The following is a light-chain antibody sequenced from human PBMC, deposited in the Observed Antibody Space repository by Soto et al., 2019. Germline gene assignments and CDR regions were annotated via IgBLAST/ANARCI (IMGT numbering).Light chain of an antibody. CDR1: SYNIGAGYG. J-gene: IGLJ3*02. Sequence: QSVLTQPPSVSGAPGQRVTISCTGSSYNIGAGYGVHWYQQLPGTAPKLLIHGNSNRPSGVPDRFSGSKSGTSASLAITGLQAEDEADYYCQSYDSSLSGWVFGGGTQLTVL. V-gene: IGLV1-40*01. CDR2: GNS. CDR3: QSYDSSLSGWV.